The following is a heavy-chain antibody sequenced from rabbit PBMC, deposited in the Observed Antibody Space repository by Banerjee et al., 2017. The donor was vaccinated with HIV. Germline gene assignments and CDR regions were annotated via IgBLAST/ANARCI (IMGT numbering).Heavy chain of an antibody. CDR3: ARDLAGAIGWNFNL. CDR2: INAGSSGST. J-gene: IGHJ4*01. CDR1: GFSFSNKYV. Sequence: QEQLVESGGDLVKPEGSLTLTCTASGFSFSNKYVMCWVRQAPGKGLEWIACINAGSSGSTYYARWAKGRFTISKTSSTTVTLQMTSLTAADTASYFCARDLAGAIGWNFNLWGPGTLVTVS. D-gene: IGHD4-1*01. V-gene: IGHV1S45*01.